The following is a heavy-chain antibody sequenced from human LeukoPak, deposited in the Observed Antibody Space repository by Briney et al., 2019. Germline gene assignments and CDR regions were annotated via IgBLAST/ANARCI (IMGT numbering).Heavy chain of an antibody. Sequence: GASVKVSCKVSGYTLTELSMHWVRQAPGKGLEWMGGFDPEDGETIYAQKFQGRVTMTEDTSTDTAYMELSSLRSEDTAVYYCATGRGFRIRRSFDYWGQGTLVTVSS. D-gene: IGHD3-10*01. CDR3: ATGRGFRIRRSFDY. CDR2: FDPEDGET. CDR1: GYTLTELS. J-gene: IGHJ4*02. V-gene: IGHV1-24*01.